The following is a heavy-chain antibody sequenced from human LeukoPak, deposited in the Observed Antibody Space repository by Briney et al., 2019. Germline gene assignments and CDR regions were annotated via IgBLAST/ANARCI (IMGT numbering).Heavy chain of an antibody. Sequence: GGSLRLSCAASGFTFSSYGMNWVRQAPGKGLEWVSYISSSGSTIYYADSVKGRFTISRDNAKNSLYLQMNSLRAEDTAVYYCAREGEWDLDYWGQGTLVTVSS. J-gene: IGHJ4*02. CDR3: AREGEWDLDY. D-gene: IGHD3-16*01. CDR1: GFTFSSYG. CDR2: ISSSGSTI. V-gene: IGHV3-48*04.